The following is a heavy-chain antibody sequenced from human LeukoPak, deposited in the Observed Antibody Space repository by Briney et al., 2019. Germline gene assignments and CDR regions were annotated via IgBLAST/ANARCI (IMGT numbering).Heavy chain of an antibody. CDR2: VSYIGNT. CDR3: ARSTMVRGVISAFDI. V-gene: IGHV4-59*01. CDR1: GGSISTYY. D-gene: IGHD3-10*01. J-gene: IGHJ3*02. Sequence: SETLSLTCTVSGGSISTYYWNWIRQPPGKGLEWIGFVSYIGNTNYNPSLKSRVTISVDTSKNQFSLKLSSLSAADTAVYYCARSTMVRGVISAFDIWGQGTMVTVSS.